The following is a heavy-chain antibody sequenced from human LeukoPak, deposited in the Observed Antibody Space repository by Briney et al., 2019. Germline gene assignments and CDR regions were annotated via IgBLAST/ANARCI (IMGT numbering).Heavy chain of an antibody. Sequence: ASVKVSCKASGYTFTSYGISWVRQAPGQGLEWMGWISAYNGNTNYAQKLQGRVTMTTDTSTSTAYMELRSLRSDDTAVYYCARAIVAGSSRPPWFDPWGQGTLVTVSS. CDR3: ARAIVAGSSRPPWFDP. CDR2: ISAYNGNT. J-gene: IGHJ5*02. CDR1: GYTFTSYG. V-gene: IGHV1-18*01. D-gene: IGHD5-12*01.